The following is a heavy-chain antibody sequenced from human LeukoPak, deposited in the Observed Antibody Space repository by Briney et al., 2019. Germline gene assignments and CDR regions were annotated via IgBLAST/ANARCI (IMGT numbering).Heavy chain of an antibody. V-gene: IGHV4-31*03. CDR2: IYYTGSA. J-gene: IGHJ5*02. D-gene: IGHD5-24*01. Sequence: SETLSLTCIVSGGSISSGGYCWSWIRQHPGKGLEWIGYIYYTGSAYYNPSLKSRVTISVDTSKNQCSLKLSSVTAADTAVYYCAARDGSWGQGTLVTVSS. CDR1: GGSISSGGYC. CDR3: AARDGS.